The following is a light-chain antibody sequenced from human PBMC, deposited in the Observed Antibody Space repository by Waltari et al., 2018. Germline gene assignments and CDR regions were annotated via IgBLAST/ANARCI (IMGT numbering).Light chain of an antibody. CDR2: WAS. CDR3: QQYYGYQWT. Sequence: DIVMTQSPDSLAVSLGERATFNCRSSQSVLYSSNNKNYLAWYQQKPGQPTNLLIYWASTRVAGVPDRFSGSGSGTDFTLTISSLQAEDVAVYYCQQYYGYQWTFGQGTKVEIK. J-gene: IGKJ1*01. V-gene: IGKV4-1*01. CDR1: QSVLYSSNNKNY.